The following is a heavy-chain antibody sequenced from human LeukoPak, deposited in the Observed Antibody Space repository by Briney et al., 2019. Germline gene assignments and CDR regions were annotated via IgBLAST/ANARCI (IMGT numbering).Heavy chain of an antibody. CDR3: ARGRPHGNDY. J-gene: IGHJ4*02. V-gene: IGHV3-9*01. D-gene: IGHD4-23*01. CDR2: ISWNSGSI. Sequence: GGSLRLSCAASGFTFDDYAMHWVRQAPGKGLEWVSGISWNSGSIGYADSVKGRFTISRDNAKNSLYLQMNSLRVEDTAVYYCARGRPHGNDYWGQGTLVTVSS. CDR1: GFTFDDYA.